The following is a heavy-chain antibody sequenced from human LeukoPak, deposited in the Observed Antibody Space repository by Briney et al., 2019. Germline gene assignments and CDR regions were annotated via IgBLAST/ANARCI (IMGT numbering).Heavy chain of an antibody. CDR1: GFTFSSYA. J-gene: IGHJ4*02. Sequence: GGSLRLSCAASGFTFSSYAMSWVRQAPGKGLEWVSAISGSGGSTYYADSVKGRFTISRDNSKNTLYLQMNSLRAEDTAVYYCATAVRVLWYFDYWGQGTLVTVSS. V-gene: IGHV3-23*01. D-gene: IGHD3-10*01. CDR2: ISGSGGST. CDR3: ATAVRVLWYFDY.